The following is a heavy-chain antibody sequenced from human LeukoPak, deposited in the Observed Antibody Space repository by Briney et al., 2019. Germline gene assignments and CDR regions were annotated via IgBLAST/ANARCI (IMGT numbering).Heavy chain of an antibody. V-gene: IGHV1-69*05. D-gene: IGHD6-6*01. J-gene: IGHJ5*02. CDR1: GGTFSSYA. Sequence: GASVKVSCKASGGTFSSYAISWVRQAPGQGLEWMGGIIPIFGTANYAQKFQGRVTITTDESTSTAYMELSSLRSEDTAVYYCASQQQLAGRFDPWGQGTLDTVSS. CDR2: IIPIFGTA. CDR3: ASQQQLAGRFDP.